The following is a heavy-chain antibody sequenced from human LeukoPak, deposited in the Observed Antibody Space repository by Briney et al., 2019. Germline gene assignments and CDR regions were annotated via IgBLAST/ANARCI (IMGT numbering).Heavy chain of an antibody. CDR1: GYTFTSYG. V-gene: IGHV1-18*01. D-gene: IGHD3-22*01. CDR2: ISAYNGNT. J-gene: IGHJ5*02. CDR3: ARETEDSSGYYGNWFDP. Sequence: GASVKVSCKASGYTFTSYGISWVRQAPGQGLEWMGWISAYNGNTNYAQKLQGRVTMTTDTSTSTAYMELRSVRSDDTAVYYCARETEDSSGYYGNWFDPWGQGTLVTVSS.